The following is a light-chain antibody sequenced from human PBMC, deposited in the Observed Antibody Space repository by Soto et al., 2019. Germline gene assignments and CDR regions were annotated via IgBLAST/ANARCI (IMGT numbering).Light chain of an antibody. CDR3: QQYSNWPSWT. CDR2: GAS. J-gene: IGKJ1*01. CDR1: QSVSNF. V-gene: IGKV3-15*01. Sequence: EKVMTQSPATLSMSPGERATLSCRASQSVSNFLAWYQQKPGQAPRLLIYGASTRATGVPARFSGSGSGTEFTLTISGLQSEDFAVYYCQQYSNWPSWTFGQGTKV.